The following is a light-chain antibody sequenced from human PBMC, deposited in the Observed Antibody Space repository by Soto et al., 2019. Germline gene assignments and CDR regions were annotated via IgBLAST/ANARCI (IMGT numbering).Light chain of an antibody. V-gene: IGKV1-5*01. J-gene: IGKJ1*01. CDR1: QSISSW. Sequence: DIQMTQSPSTLSASVGDRVTITCRASQSISSWLAWYQQKPGKAPKLLIYDASSLESGVPSRFSGSGSGTEFALTLITLQPDDFATYYCQQYNSYSPWTFGQGTKVEIK. CDR3: QQYNSYSPWT. CDR2: DAS.